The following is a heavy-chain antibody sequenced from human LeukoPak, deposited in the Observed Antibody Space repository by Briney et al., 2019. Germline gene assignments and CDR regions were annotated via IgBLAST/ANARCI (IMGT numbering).Heavy chain of an antibody. CDR2: IYHSGST. CDR1: GGSISSYY. Sequence: PSETLSLTCTVSGGSISSYYWSWVRQPPGKGLEWIGEIYHSGSTNYNPSLKSRVTISVDKSKNQFSLKLSSVTAADTAVYYCARGLEGYDSRDPLWGQGTMVTVSS. V-gene: IGHV4-4*02. CDR3: ARGLEGYDSRDPL. J-gene: IGHJ3*01. D-gene: IGHD3-22*01.